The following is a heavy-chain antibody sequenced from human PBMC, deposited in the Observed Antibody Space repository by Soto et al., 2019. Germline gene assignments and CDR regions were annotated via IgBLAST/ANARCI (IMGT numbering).Heavy chain of an antibody. D-gene: IGHD5-12*01. V-gene: IGHV3-48*03. CDR3: ARDRAYSAYGAASSG. CDR2: ISSRAGTS. CDR1: GFTFSSYE. J-gene: IGHJ1*01. Sequence: VQPGGSLRLSCVASGFTFSSYEINWVRQAPGKGLEWVSYISSRAGTSYYAESVKGRFTISRDNAKNSLYLQMNSLRADDTALYYCARDRAYSAYGAASSGWGQ.